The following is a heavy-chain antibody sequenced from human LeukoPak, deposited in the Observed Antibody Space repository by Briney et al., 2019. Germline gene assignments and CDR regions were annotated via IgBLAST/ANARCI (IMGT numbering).Heavy chain of an antibody. CDR1: GYSFTSYG. V-gene: IGHV1-18*01. CDR3: ARGPSGYDFFDY. D-gene: IGHD5-12*01. J-gene: IGHJ4*02. Sequence: ASAKVSCTASGYSFTSYGISWVRHGPGQGLEWMGCISGYNSNGDFAQKLQDRVTMTRDTSESTVYMVRRRLRSDDTAVYYCARGPSGYDFFDYWGQGTLVTVS. CDR2: ISGYNSNG.